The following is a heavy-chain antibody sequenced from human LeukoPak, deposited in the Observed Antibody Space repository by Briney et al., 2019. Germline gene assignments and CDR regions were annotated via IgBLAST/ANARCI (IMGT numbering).Heavy chain of an antibody. V-gene: IGHV4-61*08. CDR1: GGSISSGGYY. CDR3: ARERGVVPAVTAGNWFDP. J-gene: IGHJ5*02. CDR2: IYYSGST. D-gene: IGHD2-2*01. Sequence: SETLSLTCTVSGGSISSGGYYWSWIRQPPGKGLEWIGYIYYSGSTNYNPSLKSRVTISVDTSKNQFSLKLSSVTAADTAVYYCARERGVVPAVTAGNWFDPWGQGTLVTVSS.